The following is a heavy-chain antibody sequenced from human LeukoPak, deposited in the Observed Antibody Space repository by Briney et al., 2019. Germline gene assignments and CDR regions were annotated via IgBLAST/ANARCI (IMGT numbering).Heavy chain of an antibody. CDR2: INSDGSST. CDR3: ARDHPYSSSWYHYYYYYGMDV. CDR1: GFTFSSYW. J-gene: IGHJ6*02. Sequence: GRSLRLSCAASGFTFSSYWMHWVRQAPGKGLVWVSRINSDGSSTSYADSVKGRFTISRDNAKNTLYLQMNSLRAEDTAVYYCARDHPYSSSWYHYYYYYGMDVWGQGTTVTVSS. V-gene: IGHV3-74*01. D-gene: IGHD6-13*01.